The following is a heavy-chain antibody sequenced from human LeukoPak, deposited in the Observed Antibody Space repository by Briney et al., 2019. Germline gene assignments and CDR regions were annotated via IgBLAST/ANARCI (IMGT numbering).Heavy chain of an antibody. CDR3: ARDAFPEIVVVPSVTFDY. Sequence: GGSLRLSCAASGFTFSRYEMNWVRQAPGKGLEWVSYITSTGSTTYYADSVKGRFTVSRDNAKNSLYLQMNSLRAEDTAVYYCARDAFPEIVVVPSVTFDYWGQGTLVTVSS. CDR1: GFTFSRYE. CDR2: ITSTGSTT. J-gene: IGHJ4*02. V-gene: IGHV3-48*03. D-gene: IGHD2-2*01.